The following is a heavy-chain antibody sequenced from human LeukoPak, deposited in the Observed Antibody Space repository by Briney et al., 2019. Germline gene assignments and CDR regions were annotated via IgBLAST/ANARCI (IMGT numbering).Heavy chain of an antibody. J-gene: IGHJ4*02. CDR2: IESKTDGGTT. V-gene: IGHV3-15*04. Sequence: GGSLRLSCAASGFTFSNAWMNCVRQAPGKGLEWVGRIESKTDGGTTDYAAPVNGRFNISRHDSKITLYLQMASLKTEDTGVYYCTTGIGLWGQGTLVTVSS. CDR1: GFTFSNAW. CDR3: TTGIGL. D-gene: IGHD1-26*01.